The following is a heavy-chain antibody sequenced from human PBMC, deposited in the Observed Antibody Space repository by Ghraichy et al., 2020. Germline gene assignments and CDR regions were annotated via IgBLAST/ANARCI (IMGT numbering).Heavy chain of an antibody. D-gene: IGHD6-19*01. V-gene: IGHV2-5*01. Sequence: SGPTLVKPTQTLTLTCTFSGFSLSTGGVGVGWIRQSPGKGLEWLALIHWRGERYSPSLNGRLTLTKDTSESQVVLTLANVDAMDTAMYYCVRSSRGSAWYTDWFDSWGQGTLVTVSS. J-gene: IGHJ5*01. CDR1: GFSLSTGGVG. CDR2: IHWRGE. CDR3: VRSSRGSAWYTDWFDS.